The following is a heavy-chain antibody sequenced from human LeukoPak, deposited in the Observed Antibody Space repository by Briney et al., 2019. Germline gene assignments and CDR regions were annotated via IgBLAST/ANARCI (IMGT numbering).Heavy chain of an antibody. V-gene: IGHV3-30*02. CDR3: AKDYGGSRYFDY. CDR2: IRYDGSNK. D-gene: IGHD4-23*01. Sequence: GGSLRLSCAASGFTFSSYGMHWVRQAPGKGLEWVAFIRYDGSNKYYADSVKGRFTISRDNSKNTLYLQMNSLRAEETAVYYCAKDYGGSRYFDYWGQGTLVTVSS. J-gene: IGHJ4*02. CDR1: GFTFSSYG.